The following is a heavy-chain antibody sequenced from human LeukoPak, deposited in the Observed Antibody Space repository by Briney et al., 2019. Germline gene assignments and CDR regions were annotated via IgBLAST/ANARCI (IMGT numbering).Heavy chain of an antibody. CDR1: GYTFTGYN. CDR3: ARDKAMAFDY. CDR2: INPNSGGT. V-gene: IGHV1-2*02. J-gene: IGHJ4*02. Sequence: ASVTVSCKASGYTFTGYNMHWVRQAPGQGLEWMGWINPNSGGTNYAQRFQGRVTMTRDTSISTAFMELSRLRSDDTAVYYCARDKAMAFDYWGQGTLVTVSS. D-gene: IGHD5-18*01.